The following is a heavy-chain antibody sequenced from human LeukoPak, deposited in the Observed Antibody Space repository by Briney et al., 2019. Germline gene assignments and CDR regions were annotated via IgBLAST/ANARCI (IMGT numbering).Heavy chain of an antibody. CDR1: GFTFSSYE. Sequence: GGSLRLSRAASGFTFSSYEMNWGRQAPGKGLEWVSYISSSGSTIYYADSVKGRFTISRDNAKNSLYLQMKSLRAEDTAVYYCAGGTPEEDYWGQGTLVTVSS. CDR3: AGGTPEEDY. D-gene: IGHD3-16*01. J-gene: IGHJ4*02. V-gene: IGHV3-48*03. CDR2: ISSSGSTI.